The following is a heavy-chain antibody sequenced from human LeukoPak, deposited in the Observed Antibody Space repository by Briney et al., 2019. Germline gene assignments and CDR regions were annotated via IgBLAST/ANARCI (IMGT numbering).Heavy chain of an antibody. CDR2: IFYSGST. V-gene: IGHV4-59*01. CDR3: ATFSWGSFDY. D-gene: IGHD3-16*01. Sequence: SETLSLTCSVSGGSISSCYWSWIRQPPGEGLEWIGYIFYSGSTNYNPSLKSRVTISVDTSKIQFSLKLSSVTAADTAVYYCATFSWGSFDYWGQGTLVTVSS. CDR1: GGSISSCY. J-gene: IGHJ4*02.